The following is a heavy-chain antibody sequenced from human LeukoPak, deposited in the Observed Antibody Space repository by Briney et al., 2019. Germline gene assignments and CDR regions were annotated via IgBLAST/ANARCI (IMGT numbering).Heavy chain of an antibody. D-gene: IGHD3-22*01. CDR1: GFTVSGNY. Sequence: SGGSLRLSCAASGFTVSGNYMSWVRQAPGKGLEWVSLIYSGGTTYYADSVKGRFTISRDNSKNTLYLQMNSLRAEDTAVYYCGRSSERKYYFDYWGQGTLVTVSS. CDR2: IYSGGTT. J-gene: IGHJ4*02. CDR3: GRSSERKYYFDY. V-gene: IGHV3-53*01.